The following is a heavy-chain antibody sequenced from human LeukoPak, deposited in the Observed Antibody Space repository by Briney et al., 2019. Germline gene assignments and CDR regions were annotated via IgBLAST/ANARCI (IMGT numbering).Heavy chain of an antibody. D-gene: IGHD6-13*01. Sequence: GGSLRLSCAASGFTFSTSAMSWVRQAPGKGLEWVSAISGSGDSTYYGDSVKGRFTISRDNSKNTLYLQMNSLRAEDTAVYYCAKTRPLDSSSWSHGDYWGQGTLVTVSS. CDR3: AKTRPLDSSSWSHGDY. V-gene: IGHV3-23*01. CDR1: GFTFSTSA. J-gene: IGHJ4*02. CDR2: ISGSGDST.